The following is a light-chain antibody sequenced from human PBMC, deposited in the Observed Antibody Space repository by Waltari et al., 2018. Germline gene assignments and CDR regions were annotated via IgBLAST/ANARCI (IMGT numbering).Light chain of an antibody. Sequence: DIQMTQSPSTLSASVGDRFTITCRASQSISNWLALYQQKPGKAPKLLIYKASTLESGVPSRFSGRGSGTEFTLTISSLQPDDFATYYCQQYNSYSLLSFGGGTKVEIK. CDR3: QQYNSYSLLS. J-gene: IGKJ4*01. CDR2: KAS. CDR1: QSISNW. V-gene: IGKV1-5*03.